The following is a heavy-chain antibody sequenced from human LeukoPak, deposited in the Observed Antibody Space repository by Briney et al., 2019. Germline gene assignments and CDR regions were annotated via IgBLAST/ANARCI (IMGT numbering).Heavy chain of an antibody. CDR3: SREGGWSRDY. CDR2: IDTSSSTI. CDR1: GFTFSSYS. D-gene: IGHD2-15*01. J-gene: IGHJ4*02. V-gene: IGHV3-48*04. Sequence: GGSLRLSCAASGFTFSSYSMSWVRQAPGKGLEWVSYIDTSSSTIYYADSVKGRFTVSRDNAKNSLYLQMKSLRAEDTTVYYCSREGGWSRDYWGQGTLVTVSS.